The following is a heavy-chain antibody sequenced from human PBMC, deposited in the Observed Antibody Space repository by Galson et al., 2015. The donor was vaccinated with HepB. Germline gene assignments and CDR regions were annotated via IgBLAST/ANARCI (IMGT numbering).Heavy chain of an antibody. D-gene: IGHD2-21*01. CDR1: GISFNDYH. V-gene: IGHV3-11*01. CDR2: ISPTGSPI. Sequence: SLRLSCAASGISFNDYHMSWIRQAPGKGLEWISYISPTGSPIYYEDSVKGRFTSSRDNTKNSLNLQMNSLRADDSALYYCVGRLLFQGEDYWGQGALFTVSS. J-gene: IGHJ4*02. CDR3: VGRLLFQGEDY.